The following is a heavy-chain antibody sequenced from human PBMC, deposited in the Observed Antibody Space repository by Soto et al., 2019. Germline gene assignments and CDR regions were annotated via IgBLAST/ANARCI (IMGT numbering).Heavy chain of an antibody. J-gene: IGHJ5*02. V-gene: IGHV1-69*13. CDR3: ARYRPHYYGSSGYPNWFDP. CDR1: GGTFSSYA. Sequence: SVKVSCKASGGTFSSYAISWVRQAPGQGLEWMGGIIPIFGTANYAQKFQGRVTITADESTSTAYMELSSLRSDDTAVYYCARYRPHYYGSSGYPNWFDPWGQGTLVTVSS. CDR2: IIPIFGTA. D-gene: IGHD3-22*01.